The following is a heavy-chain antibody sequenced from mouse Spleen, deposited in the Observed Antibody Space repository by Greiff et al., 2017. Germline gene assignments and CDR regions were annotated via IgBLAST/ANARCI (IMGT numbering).Heavy chain of an antibody. CDR2: ISYSGST. CDR1: GYSITSDYA. D-gene: IGHD1-2*01. V-gene: IGHV3-2*02. CDR3: ASPSGSWFAY. J-gene: IGHJ3*01. Sequence: EVQLQQSGPGLVKPSQSLFLTCTVTGYSITSDYAWNWIRQFPGNKLEWMGYISYSGSTSYNPSLKSRISITRDTSKNQFFLQLNSVTTEDTATYYCASPSGSWFAYWGQGTLVTVSA.